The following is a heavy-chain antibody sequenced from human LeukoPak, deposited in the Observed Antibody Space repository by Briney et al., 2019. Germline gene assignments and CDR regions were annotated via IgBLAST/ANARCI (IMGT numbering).Heavy chain of an antibody. CDR3: ARTYGSGSYYKSPLAAYYYYMDV. Sequence: SETLSLTCTVSGGSISSYYWSWIRQPPGKGLEWIGYIYYSGSTNYNPSLKSRVTISVDTSKNQFSLKLSSVTAADTAVYYCARTYGSGSYYKSPLAAYYYYMDVWGKGTTVTVSS. D-gene: IGHD3-10*01. CDR1: GGSISSYY. V-gene: IGHV4-59*12. J-gene: IGHJ6*03. CDR2: IYYSGST.